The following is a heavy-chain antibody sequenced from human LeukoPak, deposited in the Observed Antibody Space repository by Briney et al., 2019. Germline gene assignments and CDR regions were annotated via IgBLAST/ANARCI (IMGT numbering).Heavy chain of an antibody. V-gene: IGHV1-46*01. D-gene: IGHD5-12*01. Sequence: ASVKVSCKASGYTFTSYYMHWVRQAPGQGLEWMGIINPSGGSTSYAQKFQGRVTMTRDMSTSTVYMELSSLRSEDTAVYYCARSGYSGYDLLRYFDYWGQGTLVTVSS. J-gene: IGHJ4*02. CDR2: INPSGGST. CDR3: ARSGYSGYDLLRYFDY. CDR1: GYTFTSYY.